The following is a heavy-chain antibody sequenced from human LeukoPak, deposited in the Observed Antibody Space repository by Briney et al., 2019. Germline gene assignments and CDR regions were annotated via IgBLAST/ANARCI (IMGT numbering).Heavy chain of an antibody. CDR2: INWNGGST. Sequence: PGGSLRLSCAASGFTFDDYGMSWARQAPGKGLEWVSGINWNGGSTGYADSVKGRFTISRDNAKSSLYLQMNSLRAEDTALYHCARDIAAAGTPWFDPWGQGTLVTVSS. D-gene: IGHD6-13*01. J-gene: IGHJ5*02. CDR3: ARDIAAAGTPWFDP. CDR1: GFTFDDYG. V-gene: IGHV3-20*01.